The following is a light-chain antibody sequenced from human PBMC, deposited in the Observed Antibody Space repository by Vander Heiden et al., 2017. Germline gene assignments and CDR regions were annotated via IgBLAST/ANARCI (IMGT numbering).Light chain of an antibody. Sequence: DIQMTQSPSSLSASLGDRVTIICRASQSVSAYVAWYQQRPGRASKLLIYDASKLEDGVPSRFSGTRSGTDFTLTITSLQPEDFATYYCQQTYNTPLTFGGGTKVQIK. CDR2: DAS. J-gene: IGKJ4*01. V-gene: IGKV1-39*01. CDR1: QSVSAY. CDR3: QQTYNTPLT.